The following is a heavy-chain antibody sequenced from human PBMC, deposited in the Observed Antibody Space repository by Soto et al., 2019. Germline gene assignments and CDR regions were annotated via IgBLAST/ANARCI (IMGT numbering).Heavy chain of an antibody. Sequence: PGESLKISCKGSGYSFTSHWIGWVRQMPGKGLEWMGIIYPGDSDTRYSPSFQGQVTISADKSISTAYLQWSSLKASDTAMYYCARRGLRTGTTFWFDPWGQGTLVTVSS. D-gene: IGHD1-7*01. CDR3: ARRGLRTGTTFWFDP. CDR2: IYPGDSDT. J-gene: IGHJ5*02. CDR1: GYSFTSHW. V-gene: IGHV5-51*01.